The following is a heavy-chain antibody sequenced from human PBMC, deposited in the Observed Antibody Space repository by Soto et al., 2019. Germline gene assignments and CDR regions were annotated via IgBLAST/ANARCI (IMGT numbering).Heavy chain of an antibody. CDR2: ISAYNGNT. CDR3: ASRRISGSYVY. J-gene: IGHJ4*02. CDR1: GYTFTSYG. D-gene: IGHD1-26*01. V-gene: IGHV1-18*01. Sequence: ASVKVSSKASGYTFTSYGISWVRQAPGQGLEWMGWISAYNGNTNYAQKLQGRVTMTTDTSTSTAYMELRSLRSDDTAVYYCASRRISGSYVYWGQGTLVTVSS.